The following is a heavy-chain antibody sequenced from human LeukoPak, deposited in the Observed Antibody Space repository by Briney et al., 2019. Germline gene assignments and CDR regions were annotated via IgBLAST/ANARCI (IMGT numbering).Heavy chain of an antibody. CDR3: ATALRSGWFDP. V-gene: IGHV1-24*01. CDR1: GYTLTELS. CDR2: FDPEDGET. J-gene: IGHJ5*02. D-gene: IGHD5-12*01. Sequence: VASVKVSCKVSGYTLTELSMHWVRQAPGKGREWMGGFDPEDGETIYAQKFQGRVTMTEDTSTDTAYMELSSLRSEDTAVYYCATALRSGWFDPWGQGTLVTVSS.